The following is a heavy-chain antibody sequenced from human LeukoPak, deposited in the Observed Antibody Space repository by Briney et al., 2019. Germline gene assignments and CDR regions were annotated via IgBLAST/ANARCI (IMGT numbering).Heavy chain of an antibody. CDR1: GYTLINYG. J-gene: IGHJ4*02. CDR3: ARVGITAAFFDY. D-gene: IGHD6-13*01. V-gene: IGHV1-18*04. CDR2: ISGYNGNT. Sequence: ASVKVSCEASGYTLINYGISWVRQAPGQGLEWMGWISGYNGNTKYAQKLQGRVTMTTDTPTSTAYMELRSLRSDDTAIYYCARVGITAAFFDYWGQGTLVTVSS.